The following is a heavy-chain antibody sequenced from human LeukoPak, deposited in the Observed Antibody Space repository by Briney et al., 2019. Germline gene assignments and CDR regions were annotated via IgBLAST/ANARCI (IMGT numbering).Heavy chain of an antibody. CDR3: ARAGSGSGWYFDY. V-gene: IGHV1-18*01. CDR2: ISPYNGNT. D-gene: IGHD6-19*01. Sequence: GASVKVSCKDSGYDFTIVGITWVRQAPGQGLEWMGWISPYNGNTRYVQKLQGKVTMTTDTSTSTAYMELRSLRFDDTAVYYCARAGSGSGWYFDYWGQGTLVTVSS. CDR1: GYDFTIVG. J-gene: IGHJ4*02.